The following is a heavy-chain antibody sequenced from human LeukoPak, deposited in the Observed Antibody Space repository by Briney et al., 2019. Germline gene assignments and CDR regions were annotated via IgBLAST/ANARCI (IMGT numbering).Heavy chain of an antibody. V-gene: IGHV4-59*01. CDR1: GGSISSYY. D-gene: IGHD3-9*01. CDR3: ATSLLTNDAFDI. Sequence: PSETLSLTCTVSGGSISSYYWSWIRQPPGKGLEWIGYIYYSGSTNYNPSLKSRVTISVDTSKNQFSLKLSSVTAADTAVYYCATSLLTNDAFDIWGQGTMVTVSS. J-gene: IGHJ3*02. CDR2: IYYSGST.